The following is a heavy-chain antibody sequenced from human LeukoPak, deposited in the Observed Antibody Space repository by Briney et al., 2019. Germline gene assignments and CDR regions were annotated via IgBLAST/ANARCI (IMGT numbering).Heavy chain of an antibody. Sequence: GGSLRLSCAASGFTFDDYAMHWVRQAPGKGLEWVSGISWNSGSIDYADSVKGRFTISRDNAKNSLYLQMNSLRAEDTALYYCAKSPYGSGSYPVDYWGQGTLVTVSS. CDR2: ISWNSGSI. V-gene: IGHV3-9*01. CDR3: AKSPYGSGSYPVDY. CDR1: GFTFDDYA. D-gene: IGHD3-10*01. J-gene: IGHJ4*02.